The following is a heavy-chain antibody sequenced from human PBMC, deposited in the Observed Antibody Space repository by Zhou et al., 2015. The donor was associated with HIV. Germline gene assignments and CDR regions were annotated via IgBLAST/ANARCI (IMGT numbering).Heavy chain of an antibody. D-gene: IGHD3-22*01. Sequence: QVQLVQSGAEVKKPGAPVKVSCKASGDTFRYYAISWVRQSPGQGLEWMGWINGDNGKTRYAQKFQGRVTLTTDRSTRTAYMELRTLRSDDAAIYYCATDDIGGYHSFNYWGQGTLVSVSS. CDR3: ATDDIGGYHSFNY. CDR1: GDTFRYYA. V-gene: IGHV1-18*04. J-gene: IGHJ4*02. CDR2: INGDNGKT.